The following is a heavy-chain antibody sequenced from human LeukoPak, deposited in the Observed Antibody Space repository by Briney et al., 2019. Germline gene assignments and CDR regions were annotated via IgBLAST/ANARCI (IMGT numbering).Heavy chain of an antibody. CDR1: GFTFSTYA. V-gene: IGHV3-33*01. J-gene: IGHJ6*02. CDR2: IWYDGSNK. Sequence: PGGSLRLSCAASGFTFSTYAMHWVRQAPGKGLEWVAVIWYDGSNKYYADSVKGRFTISRDNSKNALYLQMNSLRAEDTAVYYCARDCSSTSCYYYYGMDVWGQGTTVTVSS. D-gene: IGHD2-2*01. CDR3: ARDCSSTSCYYYYGMDV.